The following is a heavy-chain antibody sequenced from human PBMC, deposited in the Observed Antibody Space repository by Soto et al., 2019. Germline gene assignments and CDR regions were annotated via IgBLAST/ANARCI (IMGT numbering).Heavy chain of an antibody. V-gene: IGHV4-30-2*06. Sequence: PLSLACIVSGGSITSGGYSLSWMRQSPWQCPEWIWYTYQGGRAYYNPSIKTRVTILVDRYNNQFSLNLTSVTAADTAVSYCARAFYGVELWGPGTTVTFSS. J-gene: IGHJ6*01. CDR1: GGSITSGGYS. CDR2: TYQGGRA. CDR3: ARAFYGVEL.